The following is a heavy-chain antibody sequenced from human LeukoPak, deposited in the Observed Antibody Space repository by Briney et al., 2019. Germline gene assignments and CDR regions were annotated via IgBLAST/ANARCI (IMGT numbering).Heavy chain of an antibody. D-gene: IGHD6-13*01. CDR1: GGSISSYY. J-gene: IGHJ4*02. V-gene: IGHV4-59*01. Sequence: SETLSLTCTVSGGSISSYYWSWIRQPPGKGLEWIGYIYYSGSTNYNPSLKSRVIISVDTSKNQFSLKLSSVTAADTAVYYCARGRRQQLPHYFDYWGQGTLVTVSS. CDR3: ARGRRQQLPHYFDY. CDR2: IYYSGST.